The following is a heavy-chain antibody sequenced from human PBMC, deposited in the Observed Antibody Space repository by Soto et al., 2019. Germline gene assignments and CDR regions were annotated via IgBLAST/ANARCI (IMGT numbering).Heavy chain of an antibody. CDR2: ISGNSGSL. V-gene: IGHV3-9*01. J-gene: IGHJ6*02. D-gene: IGHD6-6*01. CDR3: AKDRYSSSAYYYYGMDA. Sequence: EVQLVESGGGLVQPGRSLRLSCAASGFIFDDYAMHWVRQAPGKGLEWVSVISGNSGSLGYADSVKGRFTISRDNAKNLLYLQMNSLRAEDTALYYCAKDRYSSSAYYYYGMDAWGQGTTVTVSS. CDR1: GFIFDDYA.